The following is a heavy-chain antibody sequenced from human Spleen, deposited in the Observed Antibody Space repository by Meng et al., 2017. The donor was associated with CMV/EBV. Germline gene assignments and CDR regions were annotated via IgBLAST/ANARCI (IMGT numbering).Heavy chain of an antibody. J-gene: IGHJ4*02. Sequence: SETLSLTCAVYGTSFSDYSWTWIRHSPRKGLEWFGQINHRGSTNFNPSLMGRVTMSVDSSKEQFSLRLTSVTAADTAVYYCAGEIDIWGQGTAVTVSS. D-gene: IGHD2-21*01. CDR3: AGEIDI. CDR2: INHRGST. V-gene: IGHV4-34*01. CDR1: GTSFSDYS.